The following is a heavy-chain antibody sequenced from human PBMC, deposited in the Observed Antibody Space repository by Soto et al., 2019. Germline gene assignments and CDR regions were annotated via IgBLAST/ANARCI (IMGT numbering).Heavy chain of an antibody. CDR3: ARVEDCSSTSCYDWFFDY. V-gene: IGHV1-18*01. Sequence: QVQLVQYGAEVKKPGASVKVSCKASGYTFTSYGISWVRQAPGQGLEWMGWISAYNGNTNYAQKLQGRVTMTTDTSTSTAYMELRSLRSDDTAVYYCARVEDCSSTSCYDWFFDYWGQGTLVTVSS. D-gene: IGHD2-2*01. CDR2: ISAYNGNT. CDR1: GYTFTSYG. J-gene: IGHJ4*02.